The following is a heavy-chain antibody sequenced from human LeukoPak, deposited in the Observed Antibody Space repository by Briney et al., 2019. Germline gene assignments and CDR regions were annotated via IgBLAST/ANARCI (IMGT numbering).Heavy chain of an antibody. D-gene: IGHD2-2*01. Sequence: QPGGSLRLSCAASGFTFSSYEMSWVRQAPGKGLEWVSYISSSGSSIYYADSVKGRFTISRDNAKNSLYLQMNSLRAEDTAVYYCARKYCSSTSCLFDCWGQGTLVTVSS. V-gene: IGHV3-48*03. CDR2: ISSSGSSI. J-gene: IGHJ4*02. CDR3: ARKYCSSTSCLFDC. CDR1: GFTFSSYE.